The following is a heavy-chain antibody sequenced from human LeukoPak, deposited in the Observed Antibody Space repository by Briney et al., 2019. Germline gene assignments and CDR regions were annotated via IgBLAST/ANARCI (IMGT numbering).Heavy chain of an antibody. CDR1: GGSISSYY. V-gene: IGHV4-59*12. CDR2: IYYSGST. J-gene: IGHJ4*02. D-gene: IGHD3-22*01. Sequence: ETLSLTCTVSGGSISSYYWSWIRQPPGKGLEWIGYIYYSGSTNYNPSLKSRVTISVDTSKNQFSLKLSSVTAADTAVYHCARDRNYDSSGYSSGLFFDYWGQGTLVTVSS. CDR3: ARDRNYDSSGYSSGLFFDY.